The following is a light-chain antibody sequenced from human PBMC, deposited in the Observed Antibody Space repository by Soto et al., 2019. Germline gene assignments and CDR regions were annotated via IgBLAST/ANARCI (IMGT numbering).Light chain of an antibody. CDR1: QTISNW. CDR2: DAS. V-gene: IGKV1-5*01. Sequence: DIQMTQSPSTLSASVGDRVTITCRASQTISNWLAWYQQKPGKAPKLLIYDASSLPSGVPPRFSGSGFGTDFTLTISSLQPGDFATYYCQQYWGFTFGPGTKVDIK. CDR3: QQYWGFT. J-gene: IGKJ3*01.